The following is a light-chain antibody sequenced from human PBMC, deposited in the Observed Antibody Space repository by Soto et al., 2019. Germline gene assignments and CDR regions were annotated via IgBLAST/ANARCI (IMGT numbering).Light chain of an antibody. J-gene: IGKJ2*01. CDR3: EQSYSTPPS. V-gene: IGKV1-39*01. CDR1: QSISTY. CDR2: GVF. Sequence: DIQMTQSPSSLSASVGDRVTITCRTSQSISTYLNWYQQKPGKAPKRLIYGVFSLESGVPSRFSVGGYGTDFSLTISSLQPEDFAVYYCEQSYSTPPSFGQGTKVEIK.